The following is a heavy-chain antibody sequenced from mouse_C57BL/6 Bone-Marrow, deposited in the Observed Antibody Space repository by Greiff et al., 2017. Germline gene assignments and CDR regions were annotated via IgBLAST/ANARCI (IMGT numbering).Heavy chain of an antibody. Sequence: EVMLVESGGGLVKPGGSLKLSCAASGFTLSSYTMSWVRQTPEKRLEWVATISGGGGNTYYPDSVKGRFTISRDNAKNTLYLQMSSLRSEDTALYYCARHYYYAMDYWGQGTSVTVSS. J-gene: IGHJ4*01. CDR3: ARHYYYAMDY. CDR2: ISGGGGNT. CDR1: GFTLSSYT. V-gene: IGHV5-9*01.